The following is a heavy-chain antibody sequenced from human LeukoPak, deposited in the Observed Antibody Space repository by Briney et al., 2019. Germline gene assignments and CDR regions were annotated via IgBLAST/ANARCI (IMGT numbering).Heavy chain of an antibody. CDR3: GRTHRGGSGSYNTHPKYYYYYGMDV. J-gene: IGHJ6*04. CDR1: GGSVRSGSYC. V-gene: IGHV4-61*01. D-gene: IGHD3-10*01. Sequence: SETLSLTCTVSGGSVRSGSYCWSWVRQHPGKGLEWIGYIYYSGSTNYNPSLKSRVTISVDTSKSQFSLKLSSVTAADTAVYYCGRTHRGGSGSYNTHPKYYYYYGMDVWGKGTTVTVSS. CDR2: IYYSGST.